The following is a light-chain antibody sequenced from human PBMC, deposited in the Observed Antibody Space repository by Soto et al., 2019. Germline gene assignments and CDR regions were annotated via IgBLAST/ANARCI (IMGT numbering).Light chain of an antibody. Sequence: DIQMTQSPSSLSASVGDRVTISCRASQGIGNYLAWYQQKPGQIPNLLIYGASTLQSGVPSRFSGSGSGTHFTLTISNLEPEDVGTYYCQKYNSAPPTFGGGTKVEIK. CDR3: QKYNSAPPT. CDR2: GAS. J-gene: IGKJ4*01. CDR1: QGIGNY. V-gene: IGKV1-27*01.